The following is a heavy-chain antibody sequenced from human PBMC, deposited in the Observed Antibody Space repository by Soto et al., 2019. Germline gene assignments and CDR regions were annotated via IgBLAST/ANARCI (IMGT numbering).Heavy chain of an antibody. D-gene: IGHD3-10*01. CDR3: ARVVRMRSSPSAGYYYMDV. J-gene: IGHJ6*03. CDR1: GGSFSGYY. CDR2: INHSGST. V-gene: IGHV4-34*01. Sequence: SETLSLTCAVYGGSFSGYYWSWIRQPPGKGLEWIGEINHSGSTDYNPSLKSRVTISVDTSKNQFSLKLSSVTAADTAVYYCARVVRMRSSPSAGYYYMDVWGKGTTVTVSS.